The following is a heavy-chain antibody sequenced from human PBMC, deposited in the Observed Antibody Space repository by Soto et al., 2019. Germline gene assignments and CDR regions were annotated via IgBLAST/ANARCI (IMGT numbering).Heavy chain of an antibody. V-gene: IGHV2-5*02. Sequence: QITLKESGPTLVKPTQTLTLTCTFSGLSLSSSGVAVGWVRQPPGKALEWLALIFWDDDKRYSPPLKSRLTVRKDTSKNQVVYTMTNVDPVDTGTYYCAHGTTSTTLLAYWGQGTPVSVSS. J-gene: IGHJ4*02. CDR1: GLSLSSSGVA. D-gene: IGHD1-1*01. CDR3: AHGTTSTTLLAY. CDR2: IFWDDDK.